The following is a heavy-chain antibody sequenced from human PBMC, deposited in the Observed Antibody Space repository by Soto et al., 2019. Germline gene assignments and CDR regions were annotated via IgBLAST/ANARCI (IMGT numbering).Heavy chain of an antibody. Sequence: QVQLVQSGAEVKKPGASVKVSCKASGYTFTSYAMHWVRQAPGQRLERMGWINAGNGNTKYSQKFQGRVTITRDTSASTAYMELSSLRSEDTAVYYCARMINWNYFLEFDPCGQGTLVTVSS. CDR1: GYTFTSYA. D-gene: IGHD1-7*01. J-gene: IGHJ5*02. CDR2: INAGNGNT. CDR3: ARMINWNYFLEFDP. V-gene: IGHV1-3*01.